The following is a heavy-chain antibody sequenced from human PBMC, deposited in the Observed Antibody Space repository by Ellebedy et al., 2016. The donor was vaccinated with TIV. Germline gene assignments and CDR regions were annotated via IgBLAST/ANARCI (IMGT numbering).Heavy chain of an antibody. CDR1: GFTVKNEY. Sequence: PGGSLRLSCAASGFTVKNEYLSWVRQAPRKGLEWVAFIRYDGTNKFYADSVKGRFIISRDNSKNTLYLQMNSLRAEDTAVYYCAKDRLWRGSGTQTFDNWGQGTLVTVSS. V-gene: IGHV3-30*02. J-gene: IGHJ4*02. CDR3: AKDRLWRGSGTQTFDN. D-gene: IGHD3-10*01. CDR2: IRYDGTNK.